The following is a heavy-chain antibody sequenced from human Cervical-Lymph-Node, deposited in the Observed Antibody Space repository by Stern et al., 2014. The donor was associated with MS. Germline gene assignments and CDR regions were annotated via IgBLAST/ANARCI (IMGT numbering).Heavy chain of an antibody. D-gene: IGHD6-13*01. CDR2: ILPTLNTV. CDR1: GDTFSRNS. CDR3: ARDQGGIAAD. Sequence: QVKLVQSGADVKKPGSSVRVSCKASGDTFSRNSFSWVRQAPGQGLECVRGILPTLNTVNYAHKFPGRVTITADESTSTVFLELSSLRSDDTGVYFCARDQGGIAADWGQGTLVTVSS. J-gene: IGHJ4*02. V-gene: IGHV1-69*01.